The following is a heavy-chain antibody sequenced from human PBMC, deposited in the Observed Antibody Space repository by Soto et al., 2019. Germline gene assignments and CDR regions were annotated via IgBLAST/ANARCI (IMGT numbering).Heavy chain of an antibody. Sequence: VGSVRLSCAASGFTFSIYEMNWVRQAPGKGLEWVSYISSSGNAIYYADSVKGRFTISRDNARNSLYLQMNSLRAEDTAVYYCARAPTVTPFDYWGRGTLVTVSS. D-gene: IGHD4-17*01. V-gene: IGHV3-48*03. CDR3: ARAPTVTPFDY. CDR2: ISSSGNAI. CDR1: GFTFSIYE. J-gene: IGHJ4*02.